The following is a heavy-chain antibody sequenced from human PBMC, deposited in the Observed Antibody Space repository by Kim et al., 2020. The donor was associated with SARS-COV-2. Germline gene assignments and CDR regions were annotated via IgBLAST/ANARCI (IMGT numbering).Heavy chain of an antibody. CDR2: INHSGST. J-gene: IGHJ4*02. Sequence: SETLSLTCAVYGGSFSGYYWSWIRQPPGKGLEWIGEINHSGSTNYNPSLKSRVTISVDASKNQISLKLSSVTAADTAVYYCARGKLFLFSLAARYYFDDWGQGPLVPVSS. V-gene: IGHV4-34*01. CDR1: GGSFSGYY. CDR3: ARGKLFLFSLAARYYFDD. D-gene: IGHD6-6*01.